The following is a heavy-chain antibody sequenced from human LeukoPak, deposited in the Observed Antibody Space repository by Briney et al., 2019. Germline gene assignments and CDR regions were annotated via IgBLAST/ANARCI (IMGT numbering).Heavy chain of an antibody. CDR1: GYTFTGYY. D-gene: IGHD6-13*01. J-gene: IGHJ3*02. V-gene: IGHV1-2*02. CDR2: INPNSGGT. CDR3: ARDQGYSSSWYQHDAFDI. Sequence: AASVKVSCKASGYTFTGYYMHWVRQAPGQGLEWMGWINPNSGGTNYAQKFQGRVTMTRDTSISTAYMELSRLRSDDTAVYYCARDQGYSSSWYQHDAFDIWGQGTMVTVSS.